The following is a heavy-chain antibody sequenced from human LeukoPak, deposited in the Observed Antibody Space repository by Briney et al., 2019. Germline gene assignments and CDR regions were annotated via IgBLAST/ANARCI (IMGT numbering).Heavy chain of an antibody. CDR2: ISAIVGST. J-gene: IGHJ4*02. V-gene: IGHV3-23*01. CDR1: GLTSSSIA. Sequence: ARSLRPSCVVSGLTSSSIAMSWVRHAPGKGLDWVSAISAIVGSTFYAGSVKGRFTISRDNSKNTVHLQLNSLTGEDTAIYYCAPNWNLDYWGQGSLVTVNS. D-gene: IGHD1-1*01. CDR3: APNWNLDY.